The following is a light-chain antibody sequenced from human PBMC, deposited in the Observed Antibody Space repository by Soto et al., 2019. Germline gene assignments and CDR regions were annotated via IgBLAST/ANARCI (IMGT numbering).Light chain of an antibody. CDR2: DAS. V-gene: IGKV1-5*01. CDR3: QQVKTYPRT. J-gene: IGKJ4*01. CDR1: QTINSW. Sequence: DIQMTQSPSTLSASVGDRVTITCRASQTINSWLAWYQQKPGKAPKVLIFDASSLKTGVPSRFSGSGSGTEFTLTISNLQPDDFATYYCQQVKTYPRTFGGGTKVDI.